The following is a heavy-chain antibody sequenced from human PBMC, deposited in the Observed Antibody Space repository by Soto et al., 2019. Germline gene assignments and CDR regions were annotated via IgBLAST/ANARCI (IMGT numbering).Heavy chain of an antibody. CDR3: AKSGRLGRGYYFDY. J-gene: IGHJ4*02. CDR2: ISYDGSNK. Sequence: QVQLVESGGGVVQPGRSLRLSCAASGFTFSSYGMHWVRQAPGKGLEWVAVISYDGSNKYYADSVKGRFTISRDNSKNTLYLQMNSLRAEDTAVYYWAKSGRLGRGYYFDYWGQGTLVTVSS. CDR1: GFTFSSYG. V-gene: IGHV3-30*18. D-gene: IGHD5-12*01.